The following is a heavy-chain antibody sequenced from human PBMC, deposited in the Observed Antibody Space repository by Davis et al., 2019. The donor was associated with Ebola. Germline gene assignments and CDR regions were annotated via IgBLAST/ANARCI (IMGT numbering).Heavy chain of an antibody. J-gene: IGHJ6*02. CDR1: EYSFTTYW. CDR2: IFPGDSYT. V-gene: IGHV5-51*01. CDR3: AGQGYYYYGMDV. Sequence: GESLKISCKVFEYSFTTYWIGWVRQKPGKGLEWMGIIFPGDSYTNYSPSFQGHVTISADKSISTAYLQWSSLKASDTAMYYCAGQGYYYYGMDVWGQGTTVTVSS.